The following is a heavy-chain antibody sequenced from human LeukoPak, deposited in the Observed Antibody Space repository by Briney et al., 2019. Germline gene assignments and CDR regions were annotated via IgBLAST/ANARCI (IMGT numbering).Heavy chain of an antibody. CDR2: MNPNSGYT. CDR3: ARVAGSIDY. CDR1: GYTFTTYD. Sequence: GASVKVSCKASGYTFTTYDINWVRQATGQGLEWMGWMNPNSGYTGYAQKFQGRVTITRDTSISTAYMELSSLRSEDTAVYYCARVAGSIDYWGQGALVTVSS. V-gene: IGHV1-8*03. J-gene: IGHJ4*02. D-gene: IGHD6-19*01.